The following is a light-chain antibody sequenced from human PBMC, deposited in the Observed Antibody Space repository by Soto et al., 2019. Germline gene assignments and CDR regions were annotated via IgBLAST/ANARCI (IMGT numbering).Light chain of an antibody. CDR1: QSIGIY. CDR2: TTS. V-gene: IGKV1-39*01. Sequence: DIQMTQSPSSLSASVGDRVTITCRAGQSIGIYLNWYQEKPGRVPKRLIHTTSSLLSGVPSRFSGSGSGTDFTLTISSLQPEDFATYYFQQYYTTPTFGHGTRLEIK. J-gene: IGKJ5*01. CDR3: QQYYTTPT.